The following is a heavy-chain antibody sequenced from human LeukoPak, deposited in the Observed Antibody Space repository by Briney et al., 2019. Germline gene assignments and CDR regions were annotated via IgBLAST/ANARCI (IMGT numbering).Heavy chain of an antibody. CDR3: ARDNSIDDRGWWFDP. Sequence: ASVKVSCKASGYTFTSYAMNWVRQAPGQGLEWMGLINPSGSSTWFAEKFQGRIILTRDMSTTTDYMELSSLRSEDTAVYFCARDNSIDDRGWWFDPWGQGTLVTVSS. J-gene: IGHJ5*02. V-gene: IGHV1-46*01. CDR2: INPSGSST. CDR1: GYTFTSYA. D-gene: IGHD4-23*01.